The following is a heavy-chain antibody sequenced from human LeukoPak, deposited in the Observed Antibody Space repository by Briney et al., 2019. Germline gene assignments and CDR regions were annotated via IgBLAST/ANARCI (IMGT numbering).Heavy chain of an antibody. D-gene: IGHD3-22*01. CDR1: GFTFSSYA. V-gene: IGHV3-23*01. J-gene: IGHJ5*02. Sequence: GGSLRLSCAASGFTFSSYAMSWVRQAPGKGLEWVSAISGSGGSTYYADSVKGRFTISRDNSKNTLYLQMNSLRAEYTAVYYCAKDSSTRRVVVITTFWFDPWGQGTQVTVSS. CDR2: ISGSGGST. CDR3: AKDSSTRRVVVITTFWFDP.